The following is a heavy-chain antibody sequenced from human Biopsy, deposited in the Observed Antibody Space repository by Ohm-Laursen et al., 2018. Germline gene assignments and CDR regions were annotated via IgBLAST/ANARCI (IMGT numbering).Heavy chain of an antibody. CDR1: GFTFNSYW. CDR2: ISETSSHI. V-gene: IGHV3-21*01. CDR3: ARDSRRTAREGGMDV. Sequence: SLRLSCAASGFTFNSYWMHWVRQAPGKGLEWISYISETSSHIYDADSVKGRFTVARDNAKNSLYLQLNSLGAEETAVYYCARDSRRTAREGGMDVWGQGTTVTVSS. J-gene: IGHJ6*02. D-gene: IGHD6-6*01.